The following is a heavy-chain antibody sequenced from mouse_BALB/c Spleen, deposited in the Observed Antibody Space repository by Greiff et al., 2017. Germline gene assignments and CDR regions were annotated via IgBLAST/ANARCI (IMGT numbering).Heavy chain of an antibody. V-gene: IGHV5-17*02. CDR2: ISSGSSTI. D-gene: IGHD6-1*01. Sequence: DVQLVESGGGLVQPGGSRKLSCAASGFTFSSFGMHWVRQAPEKGLEWVAYISSGSSTIYYADTVKGRFTISRDNPKNTLYLQMSSLKSEDTAMYYCARRYLHWYFDVWGAGTTVTVSS. CDR3: ARRYLHWYFDV. CDR1: GFTFSSFG. J-gene: IGHJ1*01.